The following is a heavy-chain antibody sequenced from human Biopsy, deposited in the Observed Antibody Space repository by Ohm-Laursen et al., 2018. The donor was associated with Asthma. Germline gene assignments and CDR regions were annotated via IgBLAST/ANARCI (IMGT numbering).Heavy chain of an antibody. Sequence: ASVKVSCKASGGAFSSYAISWVRQAPGQGLEWMGGIIPIFGTANYAQKFQGRVTITADESTSTAYMELSSLRSEDTAVYYCARERIAARQRRYYFDYWGQGTLVTVSS. J-gene: IGHJ4*02. CDR3: ARERIAARQRRYYFDY. CDR2: IIPIFGTA. D-gene: IGHD6-6*01. V-gene: IGHV1-69*13. CDR1: GGAFSSYA.